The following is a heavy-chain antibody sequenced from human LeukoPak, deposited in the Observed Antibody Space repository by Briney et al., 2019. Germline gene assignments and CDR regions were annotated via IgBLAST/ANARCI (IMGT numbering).Heavy chain of an antibody. CDR3: ARLTALPGHRGAFDI. CDR1: GGSIGGHTFY. CDR2: IYYNGNT. J-gene: IGHJ3*02. V-gene: IGHV4-39*01. D-gene: IGHD2-21*02. Sequence: PSETLSLTCNVSGGSIGGHTFYWDWVRQPPGKGLEWIATIYYNGNTFYNPSLKSRVAISIDMSKSQFSLPLSSVTAADTAIYYCARLTALPGHRGAFDIWGPGTMVTVSS.